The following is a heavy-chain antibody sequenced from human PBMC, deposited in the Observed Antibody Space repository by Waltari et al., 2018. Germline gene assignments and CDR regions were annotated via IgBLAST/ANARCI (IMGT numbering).Heavy chain of an antibody. CDR2: IGSEGAT. D-gene: IGHD3-10*01. V-gene: IGHV3-53*02. Sequence: EMQLVETGGDFIQPGGSLRLSCSVSGFAVTTTYMRWVRQAAGKGREWVSLIGSEGATDYADSVKGRFTISSGSSRNTLDLQMSSRRAEDTVVYFCARAPNVGARVPIYGMDGWGQGTTVTVSS. J-gene: IGHJ6*02. CDR1: GFAVTTTY. CDR3: ARAPNVGARVPIYGMDG.